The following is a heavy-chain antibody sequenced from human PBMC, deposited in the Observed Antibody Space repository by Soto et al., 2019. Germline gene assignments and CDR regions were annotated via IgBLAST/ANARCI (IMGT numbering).Heavy chain of an antibody. CDR3: VRFGSGWNY. CDR1: GDSVSSNSAG. V-gene: IGHV6-1*01. J-gene: IGHJ4*02. CDR2: TYYRSKWYY. D-gene: IGHD6-19*01. Sequence: SQTLSLTCAISGDSVSSNSAGWNWIRQSPSRGLEWLGRTYYRSKWYYEYAVSVKGRININPDTSKNQVSLQLSSVTPEDTAMYYRVRFGSGWNYWGQGSLVTVSS.